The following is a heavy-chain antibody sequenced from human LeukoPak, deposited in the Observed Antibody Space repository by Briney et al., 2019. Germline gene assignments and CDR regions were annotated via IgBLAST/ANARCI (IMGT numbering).Heavy chain of an antibody. J-gene: IGHJ3*02. CDR1: GFTFSSYS. V-gene: IGHV3-21*01. Sequence: GGSLRLSCAASGFTFSSYSMNWVRQAPGKGLEWVSSISSSSSYIYYADSVKGRFTISRDNAKNSLYLQMNSLRAEDTAVYYCARVLVVIPPDDAFDIWGQGTMVTVSS. D-gene: IGHD3-22*01. CDR2: ISSSSSYI. CDR3: ARVLVVIPPDDAFDI.